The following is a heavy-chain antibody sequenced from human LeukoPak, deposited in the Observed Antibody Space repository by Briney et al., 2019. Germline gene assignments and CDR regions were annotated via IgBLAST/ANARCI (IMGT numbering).Heavy chain of an antibody. CDR3: AQSELLAAFDY. CDR2: INTNTGNP. D-gene: IGHD1-26*01. J-gene: IGHJ4*02. V-gene: IGHV7-4-1*02. CDR1: GYTFTSYA. Sequence: GASVKVPCKASGYTFTSYAMNWVRQAPGQGLEWMGWINTNTGNPTYAQGFTGRFVFSLDTSVSTAYLQISSLKAEDTAVYYCAQSELLAAFDYWGQGTLVTVSS.